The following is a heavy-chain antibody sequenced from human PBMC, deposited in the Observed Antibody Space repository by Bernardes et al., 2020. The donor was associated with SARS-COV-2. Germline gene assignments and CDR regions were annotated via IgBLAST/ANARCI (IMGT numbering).Heavy chain of an antibody. CDR3: AKVGPYKWTHNLA. V-gene: IGHV4-34*01. D-gene: IGHD1-20*01. J-gene: IGHJ4*02. CDR1: GGSLSGYY. Sequence: SEPLSLTCVVYGGSLSGYYWTWIRQPPGKVLEWIGEINQSGRTNYNPSLKGRATMSVDTSKNQFSLRLNSVTAADTAVYFFAKVGPYKWTHNLAWGQGTLIS. CDR2: INQSGRT.